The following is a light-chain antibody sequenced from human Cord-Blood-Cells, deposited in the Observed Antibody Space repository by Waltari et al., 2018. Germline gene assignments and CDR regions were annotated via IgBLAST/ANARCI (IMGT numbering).Light chain of an antibody. J-gene: IGLJ3*02. CDR3: SSYTSSSTLV. Sequence: QSALTQPASVSGSPGQSITISCTGTRSSVARYNYVSWYQQHPGKAPKLMIYDVSNRPSGVSNRFSGSKSGNTASLTISGLQAEDEADYYCSSYTSSSTLVFGGGTKLTVL. V-gene: IGLV2-14*01. CDR1: RSSVARYNY. CDR2: DVS.